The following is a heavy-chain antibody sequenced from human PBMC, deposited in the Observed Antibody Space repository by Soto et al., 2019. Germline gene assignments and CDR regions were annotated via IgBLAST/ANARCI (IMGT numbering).Heavy chain of an antibody. CDR2: IKQDGSEK. D-gene: IGHD3-9*01. Sequence: GSLRLSCAASGFTFSSYWMSWVRQAPGKGLEWVANIKQDGSEKYYVDSVKGRFTISRDNAKNSLYLQMNSLRAEDTAVYYCAREKYYDILTGYRYYYYYGMDVWGQGTTVTV. J-gene: IGHJ6*02. V-gene: IGHV3-7*03. CDR1: GFTFSSYW. CDR3: AREKYYDILTGYRYYYYYGMDV.